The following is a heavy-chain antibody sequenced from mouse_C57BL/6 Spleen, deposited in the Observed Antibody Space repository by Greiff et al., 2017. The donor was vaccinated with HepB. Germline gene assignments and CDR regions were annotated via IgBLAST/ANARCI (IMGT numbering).Heavy chain of an antibody. V-gene: IGHV1-15*01. J-gene: IGHJ2*01. CDR1: GYTFTDYE. CDR3: TREGRYYYGSTYFDY. D-gene: IGHD1-1*01. Sequence: QVQLQQSGAELVRPGASVTLSCKASGYTFTDYEMHWVKQTPVHGLEWIGAIDPETGGTAYNQKFKGKAILTADKSSSTAYMELRSLTSEDSAVYYCTREGRYYYGSTYFDYWGQGTTLTVSS. CDR2: IDPETGGT.